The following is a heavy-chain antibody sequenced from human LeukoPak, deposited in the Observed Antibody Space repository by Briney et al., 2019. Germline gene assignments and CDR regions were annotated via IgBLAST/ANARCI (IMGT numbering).Heavy chain of an antibody. D-gene: IGHD3-22*01. J-gene: IGHJ5*02. CDR2: INPNSGGT. V-gene: IGHV1-2*02. Sequence: EASVKVSCKASGYTFTDYFMHWVRQAPGQGLEWMGWINPNSGGTNYAQKFQGRVTMTRDTSISTAYMELSRLRSDDTAVYYCARARRITMIVVANNWFDPWGQGTLVTVSS. CDR1: GYTFTDYF. CDR3: ARARRITMIVVANNWFDP.